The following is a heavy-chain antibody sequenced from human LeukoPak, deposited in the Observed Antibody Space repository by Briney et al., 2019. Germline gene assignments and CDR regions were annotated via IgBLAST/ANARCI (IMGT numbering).Heavy chain of an antibody. V-gene: IGHV3-23*01. D-gene: IGHD4-17*01. J-gene: IGHJ5*02. Sequence: GGSLRLSCAASGFIFSSYSMNWVRQAPGKGLEWVSAISGSGGTTYYANSVKGRFTFSRDNSKNTLYLQMNSLRAEDTAIYYCARMIRDYGDSNWFDPWGQGTLVTVSS. CDR3: ARMIRDYGDSNWFDP. CDR2: ISGSGGTT. CDR1: GFIFSSYS.